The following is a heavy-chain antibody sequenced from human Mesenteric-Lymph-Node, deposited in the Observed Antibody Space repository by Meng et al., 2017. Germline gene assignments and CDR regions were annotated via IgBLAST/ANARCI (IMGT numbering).Heavy chain of an antibody. V-gene: IGHV3-74*01. Sequence: GESLKISCAASGFSFNTYWMHWVRQAPGKGPVWVSRINDDGSVTRYADSVKGRFTISRDNSKNTLYLQMNSLRAEDTAVYYCAKSGGDFDWLSTTHHFDYWGQGTQVTVSS. CDR1: GFSFNTYW. CDR3: AKSGGDFDWLSTTHHFDY. CDR2: INDDGSVT. D-gene: IGHD3-9*01. J-gene: IGHJ4*02.